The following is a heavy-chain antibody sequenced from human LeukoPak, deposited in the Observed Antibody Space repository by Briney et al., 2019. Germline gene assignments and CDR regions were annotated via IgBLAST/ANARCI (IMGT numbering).Heavy chain of an antibody. CDR2: ISSSSSYM. CDR3: ARGWDYDILTGYYRPYYYYGMDV. D-gene: IGHD3-9*01. CDR1: GFTFNSHS. V-gene: IGHV3-21*01. Sequence: YLRLYCAASGFTFNSHSMNWVRQAPGKGLEWVSSISSSSSYMYYADSVKGRFTISRDNAKNSLYLQMNSLRAEDTAVYYCARGWDYDILTGYYRPYYYYGMDVWGKGTTVTVSS. J-gene: IGHJ6*04.